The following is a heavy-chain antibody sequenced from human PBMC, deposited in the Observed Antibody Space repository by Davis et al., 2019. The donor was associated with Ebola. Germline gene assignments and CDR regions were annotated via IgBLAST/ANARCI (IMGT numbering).Heavy chain of an antibody. J-gene: IGHJ4*02. CDR1: GFTFSSYS. CDR3: ARVALGYCSSTSCQQYDY. D-gene: IGHD2-2*01. V-gene: IGHV3-21*01. CDR2: ISSSSSYI. Sequence: GESLKISCAASGFTFSSYSMNWVRQAPGKGLEWVSSISSSSSYIYYADSVKGRFTISRDNAKNSLYLQMNSLRAEDTAVYYCARVALGYCSSTSCQQYDYWGQGTLVTVSS.